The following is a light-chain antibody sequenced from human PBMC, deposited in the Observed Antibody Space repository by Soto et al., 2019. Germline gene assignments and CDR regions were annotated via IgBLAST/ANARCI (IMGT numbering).Light chain of an antibody. Sequence: QSALTQPASVSGSPGQSITISCTGSSSDVGAYNHVSWYQQHPGKVPKLMIYDVTYRPSGVSNRFSGSKSGNTASLTISGLQAEDEADYYCNSYTTSSTVVFGGGTNLTVL. J-gene: IGLJ2*01. CDR1: SSDVGAYNH. CDR3: NSYTTSSTVV. CDR2: DVT. V-gene: IGLV2-14*03.